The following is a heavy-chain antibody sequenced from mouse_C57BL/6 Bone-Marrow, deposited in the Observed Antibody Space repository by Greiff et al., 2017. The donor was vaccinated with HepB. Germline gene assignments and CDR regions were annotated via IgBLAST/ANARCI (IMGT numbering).Heavy chain of an antibody. Sequence: EVMLVESGGGLVKPGGSLKLSCAASGFTFSSYTMSWVRQTPEKRLEWVATISGGGGNTYYPDSVKGRFTISRDNAKNTLYLQMSSLRSEDTALYYCARPYYYGFAYWGQGTLVTVSA. J-gene: IGHJ3*01. CDR1: GFTFSSYT. D-gene: IGHD1-1*01. CDR3: ARPYYYGFAY. CDR2: ISGGGGNT. V-gene: IGHV5-9*01.